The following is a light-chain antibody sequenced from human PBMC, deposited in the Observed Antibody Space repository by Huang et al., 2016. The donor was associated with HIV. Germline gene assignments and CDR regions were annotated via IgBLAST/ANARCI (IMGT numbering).Light chain of an antibody. CDR1: QDINTY. V-gene: IGKV1-8*01. CDR3: QQYYSFPLT. J-gene: IGKJ1*01. CDR2: ATS. Sequence: AIRITHSPSSLSASTGDKVSITCRASQDINTYLAWYQQKPGKPPSLLIYATSTLQSGVPSRFSGSGSGTDFTLTITHLQSEDFATYYCQQYYSFPLTCGQGSQVEV.